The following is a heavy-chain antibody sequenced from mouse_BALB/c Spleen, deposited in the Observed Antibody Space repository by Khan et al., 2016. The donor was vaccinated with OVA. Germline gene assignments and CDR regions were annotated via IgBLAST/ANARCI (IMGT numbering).Heavy chain of an antibody. J-gene: IGHJ2*01. V-gene: IGHV1-7*01. D-gene: IGHD1-3*01. Sequence: VQLQESGAELAKPGASVKMSCKASGYTFINYWILWVKQRPGQGLEWIGYINPSTGYTEYNQNFKDKATLTADKSSSTAYMQLSSLTSEDSAVYYCARSGLQWDFDYGGQGTTLTVSS. CDR1: GYTFINYW. CDR3: ARSGLQWDFDY. CDR2: INPSTGYT.